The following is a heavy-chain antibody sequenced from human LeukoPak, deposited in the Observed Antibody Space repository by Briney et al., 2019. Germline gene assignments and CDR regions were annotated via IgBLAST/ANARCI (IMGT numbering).Heavy chain of an antibody. Sequence: GGSLRLSCAASGFTFSSYAMHWVRQAPGKGLEWVAVISYDGSNKYYADSVKGRFTISRDNSKNTLYLQMNSLKTEDTAVYYCTRPPLGGPIPDPYWGQGTLVTVSS. J-gene: IGHJ4*02. CDR3: TRPPLGGPIPDPY. CDR1: GFTFSSYA. V-gene: IGHV3-30*04. CDR2: ISYDGSNK. D-gene: IGHD3-16*01.